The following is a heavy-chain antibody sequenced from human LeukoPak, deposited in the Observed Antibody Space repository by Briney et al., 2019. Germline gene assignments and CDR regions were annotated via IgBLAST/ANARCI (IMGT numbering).Heavy chain of an antibody. CDR1: GFSLSNA. CDR3: ARVAAAGLQLDAFDI. V-gene: IGHV3-30-3*01. J-gene: IGHJ3*02. Sequence: GGSLRLSCEASGFSLSNAFHWVRQAPGKGLEWVSFVSFDGRNKNYADSVRGRFTISRDNAKNSLYLQMNSLRAEDTAVYYCARVAAAGLQLDAFDIWGQGTMVTVPS. D-gene: IGHD6-13*01. CDR2: VSFDGRNK.